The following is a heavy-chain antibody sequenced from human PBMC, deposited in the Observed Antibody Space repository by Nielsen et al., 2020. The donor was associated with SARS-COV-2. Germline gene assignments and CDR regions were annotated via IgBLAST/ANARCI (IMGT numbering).Heavy chain of an antibody. CDR2: LGGRGGT. V-gene: IGHV3-23*01. J-gene: IGHJ4*02. D-gene: IGHD6-13*01. Sequence: GESLKISCRASGFSFSGYAMSWVRQAPGKGLEWVSALGGRGGTHYADFVKGRFTTSTDTSRTTLYLQMTSLRAEDTAIYYCARTTPYGTTWYGALDSWGQGTLVSVSS. CDR1: GFSFSGYA. CDR3: ARTTPYGTTWYGALDS.